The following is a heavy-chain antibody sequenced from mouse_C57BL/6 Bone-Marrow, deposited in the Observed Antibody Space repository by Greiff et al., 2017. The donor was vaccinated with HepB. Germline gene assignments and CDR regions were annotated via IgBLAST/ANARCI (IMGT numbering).Heavy chain of an antibody. CDR1: GFSLTSYG. V-gene: IGHV2-4*01. D-gene: IGHD1-1*01. CDR2: IWSGGST. CDR3: AKKTVVGKYYAMDY. J-gene: IGHJ4*01. Sequence: VKVVESGPGLVQPSQSLSITCTVSGFSLTSYGVHWVRQPPGKGLEWLGVIWSGGSTDYNAAFISRLSISKDNSKSQVFFKMNSLQADDTAIYYCAKKTVVGKYYAMDYWGQGTSVTVSS.